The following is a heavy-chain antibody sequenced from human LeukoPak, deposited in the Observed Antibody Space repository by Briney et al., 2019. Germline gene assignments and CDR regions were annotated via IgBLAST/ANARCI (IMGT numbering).Heavy chain of an antibody. D-gene: IGHD3-22*01. V-gene: IGHV3-23*01. J-gene: IGHJ4*02. CDR2: IFGSGGSA. CDR3: GKTTVGYSSGRFPGWPVDY. Sequence: PGGSLRLSCAASGFTFNSYAMYWVRQAPGKGLEWISGIFGSGGSAHYADSVKGRFTISRDNSKNTVFLQMNSLITEDTAVYYCGKTTVGYSSGRFPGWPVDYWGQGTLVTVSS. CDR1: GFTFNSYA.